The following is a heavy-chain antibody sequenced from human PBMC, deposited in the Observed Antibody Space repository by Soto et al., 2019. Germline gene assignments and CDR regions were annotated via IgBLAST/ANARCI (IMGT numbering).Heavy chain of an antibody. V-gene: IGHV1-2*04. CDR3: ARGDSTDCSNGVCSFFYNHDMDV. CDR2: INPKSGGT. Sequence: GASVKVSCKASGYSFTDYHIHWVRQAPGQGLEWLGRINPKSGGTSTAQKFQGWVTMTTDTSINTASMELTRLTSDDTAIYYCARGDSTDCSNGVCSFFYNHDMDVWGQGTQVTVSS. J-gene: IGHJ6*02. CDR1: GYSFTDYH. D-gene: IGHD2-8*01.